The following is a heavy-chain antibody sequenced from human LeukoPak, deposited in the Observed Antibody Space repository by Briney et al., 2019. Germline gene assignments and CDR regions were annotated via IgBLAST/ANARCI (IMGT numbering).Heavy chain of an antibody. CDR2: IIPTLGIA. V-gene: IGHV1-69*04. CDR1: GGTFSNYA. D-gene: IGHD2-15*01. Sequence: SVKVSCRTSGGTFSNYAVSWVRQAPGQGLEWMGRIIPTLGIANYAQKFQGRVSITADTSTSTSYMELSSLRSEDTAVFYCARDCRSVSCYSVDYWGQGTLVTVSS. CDR3: ARDCRSVSCYSVDY. J-gene: IGHJ4*02.